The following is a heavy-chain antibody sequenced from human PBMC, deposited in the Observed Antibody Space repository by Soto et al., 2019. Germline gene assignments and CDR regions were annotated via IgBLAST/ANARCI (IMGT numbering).Heavy chain of an antibody. J-gene: IGHJ4*02. CDR3: ARASYYYDGSGYHGY. D-gene: IGHD3-22*01. V-gene: IGHV3-21*01. CDR2: ISSSSSYI. CDR1: GFTFSSYS. Sequence: EVQLVESGGGLVKPGGSLRLSCAASGFTFSSYSMNWVRQAPGKGLEWVSSISSSSSYIYYAASVQGRFTISRDNAKNSLYMPMNSLRAEDTAVYYCARASYYYDGSGYHGYWGQGTLVTVSS.